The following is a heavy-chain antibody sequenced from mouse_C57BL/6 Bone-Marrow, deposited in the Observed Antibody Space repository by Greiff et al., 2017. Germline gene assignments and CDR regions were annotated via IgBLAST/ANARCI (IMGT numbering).Heavy chain of an antibody. J-gene: IGHJ2*01. D-gene: IGHD4-1*02. V-gene: IGHV14-4*01. CDR1: GFNIKDDY. Sequence: VQLKQSGAELVRPGASVKLSCTASGFNIKDDYMHWVKQRPEQGLEWIGWIDPENGDTEYASKFQGKANITADTSSNTAYLQLSSLTSEDTAVYYCTTFQLGGYWGQGTTLTVSS. CDR2: IDPENGDT. CDR3: TTFQLGGY.